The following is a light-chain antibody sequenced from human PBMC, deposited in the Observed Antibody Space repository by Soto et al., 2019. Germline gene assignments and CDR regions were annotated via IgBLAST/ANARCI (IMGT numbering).Light chain of an antibody. CDR2: GAS. J-gene: IGKJ1*01. Sequence: EVVLTQSPGTLSLSPGERATLSCRASQSISSNLAWYQQKPGQAPRLLVYGASTRATGIPARFSGSGSGAEFTLTISSLQSEDIGVYYCQQYGDWPRTFGQGTKVDNK. CDR1: QSISSN. CDR3: QQYGDWPRT. V-gene: IGKV3-15*01.